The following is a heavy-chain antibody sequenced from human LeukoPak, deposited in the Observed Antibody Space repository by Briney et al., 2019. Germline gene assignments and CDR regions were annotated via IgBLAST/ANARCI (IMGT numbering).Heavy chain of an antibody. Sequence: ESGPALVKPTQTLTLTCTFSGFSLSTPEMCVTWARQPPGKALERLARIDWDDDKFYSPSLRTRLTISKDTPKNQVVLRMTNMDPVDTGTYYCARMTPDSPSFDYWGQGALITVSS. CDR2: IDWDDDK. CDR3: ARMTPDSPSFDY. J-gene: IGHJ4*02. V-gene: IGHV2-70*17. D-gene: IGHD2-15*01. CDR1: GFSLSTPEMC.